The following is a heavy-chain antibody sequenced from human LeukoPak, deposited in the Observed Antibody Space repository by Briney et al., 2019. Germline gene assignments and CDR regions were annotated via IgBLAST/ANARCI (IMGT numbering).Heavy chain of an antibody. CDR1: GYPFSSYD. Sequence: GASLKVSCKASGYPFSSYDISWVRQAPGQGLEWMGGIIPIFGTANYAQKFQGRVTITADKSTSTAYMELSSLRSEDTAVYYCGTTRCSGGSCYWLGLQHYYYYMDVWGKGTTVTVSS. CDR3: GTTRCSGGSCYWLGLQHYYYYMDV. CDR2: IIPIFGTA. D-gene: IGHD2-15*01. V-gene: IGHV1-69*06. J-gene: IGHJ6*03.